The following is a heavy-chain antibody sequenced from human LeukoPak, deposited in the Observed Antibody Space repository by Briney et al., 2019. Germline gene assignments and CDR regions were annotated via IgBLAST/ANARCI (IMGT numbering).Heavy chain of an antibody. CDR2: ISGSGGST. CDR1: GFTFSSYA. J-gene: IGHJ4*02. CDR3: AKDPNYYDSSGYHN. Sequence: GGSLRLSCAASGFTFSSYAMSWVRQAPGKGLEWVSAISGSGGSTYYADSVKGRFTISRDNSKNTLYLQMNSLRAEDTAVYYCAKDPNYYDSSGYHNWGQGTLVTVSS. V-gene: IGHV3-23*01. D-gene: IGHD3-22*01.